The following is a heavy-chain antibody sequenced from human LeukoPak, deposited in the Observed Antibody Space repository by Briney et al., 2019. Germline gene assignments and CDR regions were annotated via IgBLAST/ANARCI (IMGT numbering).Heavy chain of an antibody. J-gene: IGHJ4*02. D-gene: IGHD6-13*01. Sequence: GGSLRLSCAASGFTFSSYAMSWVRQAPGKGLEWVSAISGSGGSTYYADSVKGRFTISRDNSKNTLYLQMNSLRAEDTAVYYCARSEGPAAAGDYFDYWGQGTLVTVSS. V-gene: IGHV3-23*01. CDR3: ARSEGPAAAGDYFDY. CDR2: ISGSGGST. CDR1: GFTFSSYA.